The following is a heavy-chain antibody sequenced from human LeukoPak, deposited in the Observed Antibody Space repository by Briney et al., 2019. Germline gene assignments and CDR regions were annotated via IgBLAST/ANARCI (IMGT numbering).Heavy chain of an antibody. CDR1: GFTFTNYA. CDR2: ISGSGGST. D-gene: IGHD3-22*01. J-gene: IGHJ4*02. Sequence: GGTLRLSCAASGFTFTNYAMSWVRQAPGKGLEWVSHISGSGGSTYYADPVKGRFTISRDNSKNTLYLQMNSLRAEDTAVYYCAKRPRVGYDSSVSDYWGQGTLVTVSS. V-gene: IGHV3-23*01. CDR3: AKRPRVGYDSSVSDY.